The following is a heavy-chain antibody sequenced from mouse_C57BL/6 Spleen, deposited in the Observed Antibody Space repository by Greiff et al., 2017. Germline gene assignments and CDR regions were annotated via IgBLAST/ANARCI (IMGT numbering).Heavy chain of an antibody. CDR2: IYPSDSVT. V-gene: IGHV1-61*01. CDR3: ARPHTSGTRYYFVH. CDR1: GYTFTSYW. D-gene: IGHD4-1*01. J-gene: IGHJ2*01. Sequence: QVQLQQPEAELVRPGSSVKLSCKASGYTFTSYWMDWVKQRPGQGLEWIGNIYPSDSVTHYNQKFKDKATLTVDKSSTTAYMQLTSLTSVASEVYYCARPHTSGTRYYFVHWSQG.